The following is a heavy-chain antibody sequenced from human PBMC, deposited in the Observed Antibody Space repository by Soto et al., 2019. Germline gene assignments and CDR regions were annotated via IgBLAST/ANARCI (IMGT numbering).Heavy chain of an antibody. V-gene: IGHV3-21*01. CDR2: ISSSSSYI. CDR3: ARVVASSWRHYYYGMDV. CDR1: GFTFSSYS. Sequence: GGSLRLSCAASGFTFSSYSMNWVRQAPGKGLEWVSSISSSSSYIYYADSVKGRFTISRDNAKNSLYLQMNSLRAEDTAVYYCARVVASSWRHYYYGMDVWGQGTTVTVSS. J-gene: IGHJ6*02. D-gene: IGHD6-13*01.